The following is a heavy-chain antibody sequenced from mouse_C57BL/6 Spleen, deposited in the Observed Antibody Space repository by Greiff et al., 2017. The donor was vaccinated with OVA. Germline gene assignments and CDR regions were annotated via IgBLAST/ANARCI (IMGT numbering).Heavy chain of an antibody. CDR1: GFTFSDYG. D-gene: IGHD6-1*01. CDR3: ARPYNGMDY. CDR2: ISRGSSTI. J-gene: IGHJ4*01. V-gene: IGHV5-17*01. Sequence: EVQGVESGGGLVKPGGSLKLSCAASGFTFSDYGMHWVRQAPEKGLEWVAYISRGSSTIYYADTVKGRFTISRDNAESTLCLQMTSLRYEDTAMYYCARPYNGMDYWGQGTSVTVSS.